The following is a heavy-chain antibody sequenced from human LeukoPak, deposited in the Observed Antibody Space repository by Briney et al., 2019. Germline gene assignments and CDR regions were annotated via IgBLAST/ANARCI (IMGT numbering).Heavy chain of an antibody. CDR3: ARPRYVGYSGYDSKPYYFDY. V-gene: IGHV1-69*02. D-gene: IGHD5-12*01. J-gene: IGHJ4*02. CDR1: GYTFTGYY. CDR2: IIPILGIA. Sequence: GASVKVSCKASGYTFTGYYIHWVRQAPGQGLEWMGRIIPILGIANYAQKFQGRVTITADKSTSTAYMELGSLRSEDTAVYYCARPRYVGYSGYDSKPYYFDYWGQGTLVTVSS.